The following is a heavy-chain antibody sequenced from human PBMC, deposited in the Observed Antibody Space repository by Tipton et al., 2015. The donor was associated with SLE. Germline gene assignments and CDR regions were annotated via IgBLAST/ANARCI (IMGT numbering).Heavy chain of an antibody. J-gene: IGHJ6*02. Sequence: SLRLSCAASGFTVSSNYMSWVRQAPGKGLEWVSVIYSGGSTYYADSVKGRFTISRDNSKNTLYLQMNSLRAEDTAVYYCAREGPVGATRGNCYFGMDVWGQGTTVTVSS. CDR1: GFTVSSNY. D-gene: IGHD1-26*01. CDR2: IYSGGST. CDR3: AREGPVGATRGNCYFGMDV. V-gene: IGHV3-53*05.